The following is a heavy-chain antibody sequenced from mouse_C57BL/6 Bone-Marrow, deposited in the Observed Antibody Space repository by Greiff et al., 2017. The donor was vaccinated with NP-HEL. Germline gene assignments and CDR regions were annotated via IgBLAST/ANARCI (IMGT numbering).Heavy chain of an antibody. V-gene: IGHV1-42*01. CDR3: ARAGGWLLHGDY. J-gene: IGHJ2*01. D-gene: IGHD2-3*01. Sequence: EVQLQQSGPELVKPGASVKISCKASGYSFTGYYMNWVKQSPEKSLEWIGEFNPSTGGTTYNQKFKAKATLTVDKSSSTAYMQLKSLTSEDSAVYYCARAGGWLLHGDYWGQGTTLTVSS. CDR2: FNPSTGGT. CDR1: GYSFTGYY.